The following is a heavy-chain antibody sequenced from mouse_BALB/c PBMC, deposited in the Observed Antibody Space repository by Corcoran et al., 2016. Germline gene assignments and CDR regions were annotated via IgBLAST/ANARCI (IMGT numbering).Heavy chain of an antibody. J-gene: IGHJ2*01. CDR2: IDPANGNT. CDR1: GFNIKDTN. CDR3: ARYGNSLDY. Sequence: EVQLQQSGAELVKPGASVKLSCTASGFNIKDTNMHWVKQRPEQGLEWIGRIDPANGNTKYDPKFQGKATITADTSSNTAYLQLSSLTSEDTAVYYCARYGNSLDYWGQGTTLTVSS. V-gene: IGHV14-3*02. D-gene: IGHD1-1*01.